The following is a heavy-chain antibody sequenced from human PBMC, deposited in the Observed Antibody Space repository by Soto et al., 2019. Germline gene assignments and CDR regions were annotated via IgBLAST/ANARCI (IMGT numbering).Heavy chain of an antibody. V-gene: IGHV4-30-2*01. D-gene: IGHD6-13*01. Sequence: QLQLQESGSGLVKPSQTLSLTCAVSGGSISSGGYSWSWIRQPPGKGLEWIGYIYNSWSTYYNPSLKSRVTTSVARPKNMFSVRLSSVTAADTAVYYCARGPLRLGTTAAGNGMDAWAKGPRSPSP. J-gene: IGHJ6*02. CDR2: IYNSWST. CDR3: ARGPLRLGTTAAGNGMDA. CDR1: GGSISSGGYS.